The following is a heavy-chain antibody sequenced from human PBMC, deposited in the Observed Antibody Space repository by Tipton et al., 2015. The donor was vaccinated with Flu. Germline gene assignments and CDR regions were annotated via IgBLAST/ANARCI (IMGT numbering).Heavy chain of an antibody. CDR3: VKVDIVMDGLDAKLLDH. V-gene: IGHV3-30*18. CDR1: GFTFSSYA. D-gene: IGHD5-12*01. Sequence: SLRLSCTASGFTFSSYAMSWVRQASGKGLEWVAVISKDGSNKNYVDSVRGRFTISRDNTKNTLYLQMNSLRVEDAAVYYCVKVDIVMDGLDAKLLDHWGQGIRVTVSS. CDR2: ISKDGSNK. J-gene: IGHJ4*02.